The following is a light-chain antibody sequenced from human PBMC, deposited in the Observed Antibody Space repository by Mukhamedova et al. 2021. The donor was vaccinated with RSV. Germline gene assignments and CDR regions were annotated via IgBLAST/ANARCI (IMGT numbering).Light chain of an antibody. CDR1: QSISSSS. Sequence: GEKTTLSCRASQSISSSSLAWYQQKPGQAPRLLIYDASSRATGIPDRFSGSGSGTDFTLTISSLEPEDFAVYYCQQYGSSPRTFG. CDR3: QQYGSSPRT. CDR2: DAS. V-gene: IGKV3-20*01. J-gene: IGKJ1*01.